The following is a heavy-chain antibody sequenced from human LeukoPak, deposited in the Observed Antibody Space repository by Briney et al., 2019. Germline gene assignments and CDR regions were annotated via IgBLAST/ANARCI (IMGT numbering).Heavy chain of an antibody. CDR2: IYYSGST. V-gene: IGHV4-39*07. D-gene: IGHD6-6*01. Sequence: PSETLSLTCTVSGSSISSSSYYWGWIRQPPGKGLEWIGSIYYSGSTYYNPSLKSRVTISVDTSKNQFSLKLSSVTAADTAVYYCARDLYSSSSAYFDYWGQGTLVTVSS. CDR3: ARDLYSSSSAYFDY. J-gene: IGHJ4*02. CDR1: GSSISSSSYY.